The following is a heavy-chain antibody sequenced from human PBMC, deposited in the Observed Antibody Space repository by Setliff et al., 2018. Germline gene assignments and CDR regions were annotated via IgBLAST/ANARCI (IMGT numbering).Heavy chain of an antibody. J-gene: IGHJ4*02. V-gene: IGHV3-21*01. Sequence: GSLRLSCAASGFTFSSYSMNWVRQAPGKGLEWVSSISSSSSYIYYADSVKGRFTISRDNAKNSLYLQMNSLRAEDTAVYYCARDRAGYYYGSGSYYLFDYWGQGTLVTVSS. D-gene: IGHD3-10*01. CDR1: GFTFSSYS. CDR2: ISSSSSYI. CDR3: ARDRAGYYYGSGSYYLFDY.